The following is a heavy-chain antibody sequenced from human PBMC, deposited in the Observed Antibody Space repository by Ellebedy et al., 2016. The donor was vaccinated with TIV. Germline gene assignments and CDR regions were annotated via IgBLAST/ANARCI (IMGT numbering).Heavy chain of an antibody. CDR1: GFTFSSYS. D-gene: IGHD3-10*01. Sequence: GGSLRLSCAASGFTFSSYSMNWVRQAPGKGLEWVSYISSSSSTIYYADSVKGRFTISRDNAKNSLYLQMNSLRAEDTAVYYCARPPASSSDIGLGSYYYGMDVWGQGTTVTVSS. CDR2: ISSSSSTI. V-gene: IGHV3-48*01. J-gene: IGHJ6*02. CDR3: ARPPASSSDIGLGSYYYGMDV.